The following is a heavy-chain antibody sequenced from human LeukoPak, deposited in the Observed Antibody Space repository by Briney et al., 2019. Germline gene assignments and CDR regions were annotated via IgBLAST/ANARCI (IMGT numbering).Heavy chain of an antibody. CDR3: ARGASSSWYPGPYYFDY. CDR2: INSDGSST. D-gene: IGHD6-13*01. V-gene: IGHV3-74*01. J-gene: IGHJ4*02. Sequence: GGSLRLSCAASGFTFSSYWMHWVRQAPGKGLVWVSRINSDGSSTSYADSVKGRFTISRDNAKNTLYLQMNSLRAEDTAVYYCARGASSSWYPGPYYFDYWGQGTLVTVSS. CDR1: GFTFSSYW.